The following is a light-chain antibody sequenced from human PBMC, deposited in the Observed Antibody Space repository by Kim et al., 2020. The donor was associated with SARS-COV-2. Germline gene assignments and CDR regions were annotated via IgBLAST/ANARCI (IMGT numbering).Light chain of an antibody. V-gene: IGLV1-44*01. CDR3: AAWDDSLKGMV. J-gene: IGLJ2*01. CDR2: SNN. Sequence: ELTQPPSASGTPGQRVTISCSGSSSNIGSNTVNWYQQLPGTAPKLLIYSNNQRPSGVPDRFSGSKSGTSASLAISGLQFEDEADYYCAAWDDSLKGMVFGGGTQLTVL. CDR1: SSNIGSNT.